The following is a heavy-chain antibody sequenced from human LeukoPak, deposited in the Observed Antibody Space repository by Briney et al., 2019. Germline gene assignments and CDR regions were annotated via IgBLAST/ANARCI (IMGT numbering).Heavy chain of an antibody. V-gene: IGHV4-30-2*01. D-gene: IGHD3-3*01. J-gene: IGHJ3*02. Sequence: SETLSLTCTVSGGSISSGGYYWSWIRQPPGKGLEWIGYIYHSGSTYYNPSLKSRVTISVDRSKNQFSLKLSSVTAADTAVYYCASTGAPAKYYDFWSGSYAFDIWGQGTMVTVSS. CDR3: ASTGAPAKYYDFWSGSYAFDI. CDR1: GGSISSGGYY. CDR2: IYHSGST.